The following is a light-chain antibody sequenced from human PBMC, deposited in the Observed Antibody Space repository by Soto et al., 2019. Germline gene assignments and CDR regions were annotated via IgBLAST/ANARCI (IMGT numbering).Light chain of an antibody. J-gene: IGKJ1*01. CDR1: QSVSSNY. CDR3: LQYGSSPRT. V-gene: IGKV3-20*01. Sequence: EIVLTQSPGTLSLSPGERATLSCRASQSVSSNYLAWYQQKPGQAPRLLIYGASSRATGIPDRFSGTGSGTDFTLTISRLEPEDFAVYYCLQYGSSPRTFGQGTKVEFK. CDR2: GAS.